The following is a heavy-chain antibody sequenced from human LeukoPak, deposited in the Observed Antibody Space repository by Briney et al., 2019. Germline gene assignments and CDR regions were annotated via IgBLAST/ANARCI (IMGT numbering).Heavy chain of an antibody. CDR3: ARHVGSYYYYGIDV. J-gene: IGHJ6*02. V-gene: IGHV4-59*08. CDR2: IYYSGST. D-gene: IGHD2-15*01. Sequence: SETLSLTCSVSGGSIGSYSWSWVRQPPGKGLEWIGYIYYSGSTNYNPSLKSRVTISVDTSKKQFSLKLSSVTAADTAVYYCARHVGSYYYYGIDVWGQGTTVTVSS. CDR1: GGSIGSYS.